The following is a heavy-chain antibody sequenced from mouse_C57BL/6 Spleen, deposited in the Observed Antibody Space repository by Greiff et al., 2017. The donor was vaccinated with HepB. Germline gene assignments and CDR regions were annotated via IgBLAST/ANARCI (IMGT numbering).Heavy chain of an antibody. D-gene: IGHD1-1*01. V-gene: IGHV1-64*01. Sequence: QVQLQQPGAELVKPGASVKLSCKASGYTFTSYGMRWVKQRPGQGLEWIGMIHPNSGSTNYNEKFKSKATLTVDKSSSTAYMQLSSLTSEDSAVYYCAATVVRYFDDWGTGTTVTVSA. CDR3: AATVVRYFDD. CDR1: GYTFTSYG. J-gene: IGHJ1*03. CDR2: IHPNSGST.